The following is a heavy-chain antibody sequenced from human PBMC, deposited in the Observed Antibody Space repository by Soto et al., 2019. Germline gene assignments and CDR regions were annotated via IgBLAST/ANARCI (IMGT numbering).Heavy chain of an antibody. Sequence: ASVKVSCKASGGTFSSYAISWVRQAPGQGLEWMGGIIPIFGTANYAQKFQGRVTITADESTSTAYMELSSLRSEDTAVYYCAVDSELTIFGVVSPQAYWGQGTLVTVSS. CDR1: GGTFSSYA. D-gene: IGHD3-3*01. J-gene: IGHJ4*02. V-gene: IGHV1-69*13. CDR3: AVDSELTIFGVVSPQAY. CDR2: IIPIFGTA.